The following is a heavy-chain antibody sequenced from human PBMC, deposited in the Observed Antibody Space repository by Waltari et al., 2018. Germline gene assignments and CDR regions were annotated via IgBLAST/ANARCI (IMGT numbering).Heavy chain of an antibody. CDR3: ARAHLGELSYYYYMDV. CDR1: GGTFSSYA. V-gene: IGHV1-69*10. Sequence: QVQLVQSGAEVKKPGSSVKVSCKASGGTFSSYAISWVRQAPGQGLEWMGGIIPILGIANYAQKFQGRVTITADKSTSTAYMELSSLRSEDTAVYYCARAHLGELSYYYYMDVWGKGTTVTVSS. D-gene: IGHD3-16*02. CDR2: IIPILGIA. J-gene: IGHJ6*03.